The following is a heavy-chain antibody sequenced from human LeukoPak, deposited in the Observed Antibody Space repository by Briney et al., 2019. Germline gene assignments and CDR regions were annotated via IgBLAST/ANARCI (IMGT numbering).Heavy chain of an antibody. CDR1: GGSISSSRYF. CDR2: IFYGGGT. V-gene: IGHV4-39*01. CDR3: ARTIYSGSYSYSHTYFDC. Sequence: PSETLSLTCTVSGGSISSSRYFGVWIGQPLGKGLEWVASIFYGGGTYYNLSLRSRLTISVDTSKNQFALQLGSVSVSDMAVYYCARTIYSGSYSYSHTYFDCWGQGTLVTVSS. D-gene: IGHD1-26*01. J-gene: IGHJ4*02.